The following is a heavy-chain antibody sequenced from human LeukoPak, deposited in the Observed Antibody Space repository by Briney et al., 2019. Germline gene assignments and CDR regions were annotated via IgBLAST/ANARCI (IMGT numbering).Heavy chain of an antibody. V-gene: IGHV3-23*01. J-gene: IGHJ2*01. CDR2: IIGSGGST. CDR3: AKGYYDSSGYYFYWYFDL. D-gene: IGHD3-22*01. Sequence: GGSRRLSCAASGFTFSSYAMSWVRQAPGKGLEWVSAIIGSGGSTYYADSVKGRFTISRDNSKNTLYLQMNSLRAEDTAVYYCAKGYYDSSGYYFYWYFDLWGRGTLVTVSS. CDR1: GFTFSSYA.